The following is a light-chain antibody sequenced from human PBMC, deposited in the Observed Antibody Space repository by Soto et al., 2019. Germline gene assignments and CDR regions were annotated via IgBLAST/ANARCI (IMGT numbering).Light chain of an antibody. V-gene: IGKV3-11*01. CDR2: DAS. J-gene: IGKJ5*01. Sequence: EIVLTQSPATLSLSPGERATLSCRASQSVSSYFAWYQQKPGQAPRLLIYDASNRATGIPARFSGSGSGTDFTLTISCLQHEDFAVYYCQQRSNWPPIPFGQGTRLEIK. CDR3: QQRSNWPPIP. CDR1: QSVSSY.